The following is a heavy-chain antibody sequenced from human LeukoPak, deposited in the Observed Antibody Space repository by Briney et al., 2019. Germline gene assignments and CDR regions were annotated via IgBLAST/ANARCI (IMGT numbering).Heavy chain of an antibody. V-gene: IGHV4-34*01. D-gene: IGHD2-15*01. J-gene: IGHJ6*03. CDR1: GLTFSSYA. Sequence: PGGSLRLSCAASGLTFSSYAMNWVRQAPGKGLEWIGEINHSGSTNYNPSLKSRVTISVDTSKNQFSLKLSSVTAADTAVYYCASGSGSVYYYYYYMDVWGKGTTVTVSS. CDR3: ASGSGSVYYYYYYMDV. CDR2: INHSGST.